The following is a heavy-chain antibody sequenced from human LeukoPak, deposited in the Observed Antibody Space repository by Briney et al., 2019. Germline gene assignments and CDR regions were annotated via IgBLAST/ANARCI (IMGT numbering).Heavy chain of an antibody. Sequence: SQTLSLTPAVYGGCFSVYYSSGIPHPPGKGREWSVENNHRVSTNYNPSLKRRVTIYQDTSHNQISLKLSSVTAAHTARYYPVSLRERSYCARGFDYWGQGTLVTVSS. CDR3: VSLRERSYCARGFDY. CDR2: NNHRVST. J-gene: IGHJ4*02. V-gene: IGHV4-34*01. D-gene: IGHD1-26*01. CDR1: GGCFSVYY.